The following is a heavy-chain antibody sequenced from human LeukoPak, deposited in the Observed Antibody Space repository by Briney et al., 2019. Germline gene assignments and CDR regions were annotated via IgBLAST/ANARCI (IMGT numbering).Heavy chain of an antibody. Sequence: GGSLRLSCAASGFTFTNYAMTWVRQAPEKGLEWVSTITYSGSTTNCADSVKGRFSISRDNSKNTLYLQMNSLTAEDTAIYYCAKTGRVSDSRSNYLDFDSWGQGTLVTVSS. CDR3: AKTGRVSDSRSNYLDFDS. V-gene: IGHV3-23*01. J-gene: IGHJ4*02. CDR2: ITYSGSTT. CDR1: GFTFTNYA. D-gene: IGHD6-13*01.